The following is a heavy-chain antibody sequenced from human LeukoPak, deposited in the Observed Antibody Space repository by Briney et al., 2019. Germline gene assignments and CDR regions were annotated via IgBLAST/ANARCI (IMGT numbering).Heavy chain of an antibody. J-gene: IGHJ6*02. CDR2: ISAYNGNT. V-gene: IGHV1-18*01. CDR3: ARDRVVVAANVYYGMDV. CDR1: GYTFTSYG. D-gene: IGHD2-15*01. Sequence: GASVKVSCKASGYTFTSYGISWVRQAPGQGLEWMGWISAYNGNTNYAQKLQGRVTMTTDTSTSTAYMELRSLRSDDTAVYYCARDRVVVAANVYYGMDVWGQGTTVTVSS.